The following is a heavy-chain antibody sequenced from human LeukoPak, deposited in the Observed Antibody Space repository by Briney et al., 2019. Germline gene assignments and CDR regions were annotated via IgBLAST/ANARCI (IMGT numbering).Heavy chain of an antibody. D-gene: IGHD3-10*01. CDR2: ISTAGDP. CDR1: GFTFSSYD. V-gene: IGHV3-13*05. CDR3: ARGDGSGSPYFDY. J-gene: IGHJ4*02. Sequence: GGSLRLSCAASGFTFSSYDMHWVRQAPGKGLEWVSAISTAGDPYYPGSVRGGFTISRENAKNSFYLQMNSLRAGDTAVYYCARGDGSGSPYFDYWGQGTLVTVSS.